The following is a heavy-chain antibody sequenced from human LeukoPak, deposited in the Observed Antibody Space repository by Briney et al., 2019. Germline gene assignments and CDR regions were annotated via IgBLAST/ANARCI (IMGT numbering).Heavy chain of an antibody. J-gene: IGHJ3*01. CDR2: ITSGGSP. V-gene: IGHV3-23*01. Sequence: GGSLRLSCAASGFTFSNYAVMWVRQAPGQGLEWVSAITSGGSPRYADSVKGRFTTSRDNSKNTLYLQMNSLKTEDTAQYFCARDPNGDYIGAFEFWGQGTGVTVSS. CDR1: GFTFSNYA. CDR3: ARDPNGDYIGAFEF. D-gene: IGHD4-17*01.